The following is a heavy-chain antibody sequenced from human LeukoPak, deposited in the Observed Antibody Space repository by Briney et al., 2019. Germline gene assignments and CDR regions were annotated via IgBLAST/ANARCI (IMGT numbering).Heavy chain of an antibody. CDR1: GGTFSSYA. CDR2: IIPIFATA. CDR3: AIRSYYNSSGYYAH. Sequence: GASVKVSCKASGGTFSSYAISWVRQAPGQGLEWMGGIIPIFATANYAQKFQGRVTITTDESTSTAYMELSSLRSEDTAVYYCAIRSYYNSSGYYAHWSQGTLVTVSS. J-gene: IGHJ4*02. V-gene: IGHV1-69*05. D-gene: IGHD3-22*01.